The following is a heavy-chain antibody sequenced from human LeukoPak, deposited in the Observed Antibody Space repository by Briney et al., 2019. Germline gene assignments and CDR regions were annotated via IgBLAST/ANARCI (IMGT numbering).Heavy chain of an antibody. V-gene: IGHV4-39*01. J-gene: IGHJ5*02. CDR1: GGSISSSSYY. Sequence: PSETLSLTCTVSGGSISSSSYYWGWIRQPPGKGLEWIGSIYYSGSTYYNPSLKSRVTISVDTSKNQFSLKLSSVTAADTAVYYCARAVRFLEWPNWFDPWGQGTLVTVSS. CDR2: IYYSGST. CDR3: ARAVRFLEWPNWFDP. D-gene: IGHD3-3*01.